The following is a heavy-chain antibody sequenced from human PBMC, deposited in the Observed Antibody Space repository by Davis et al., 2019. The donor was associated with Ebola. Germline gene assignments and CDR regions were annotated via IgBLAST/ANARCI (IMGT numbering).Heavy chain of an antibody. Sequence: GESLKIPCAAPGFTFSSYAMSWVRQAPGKGLEWVSAISASGGSTYYADSLKGRFTISRDNSKNTLYLQMNSLRAEDTAVYYCAKKGSVWKLGVLDYWGQGTLVTVSS. CDR2: ISASGGST. J-gene: IGHJ4*02. CDR3: AKKGSVWKLGVLDY. V-gene: IGHV3-23*01. CDR1: GFTFSSYA. D-gene: IGHD3-16*01.